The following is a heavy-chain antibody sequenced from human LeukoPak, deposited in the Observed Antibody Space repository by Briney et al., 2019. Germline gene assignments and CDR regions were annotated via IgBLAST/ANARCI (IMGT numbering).Heavy chain of an antibody. CDR3: ARGPPQWYCSSTSCPAYYFDY. J-gene: IGHJ4*02. V-gene: IGHV4-39*07. D-gene: IGHD2-2*01. Sequence: PSETLSLTCTVSGGSISSSSYYWGWIRQPPGKGLEWIGSIYYSGSTYYNPSLKSRVTISVDTSKNQFSLKLSSVTAADTAVYYCARGPPQWYCSSTSCPAYYFDYWGQGTLVTVSS. CDR1: GGSISSSSYY. CDR2: IYYSGST.